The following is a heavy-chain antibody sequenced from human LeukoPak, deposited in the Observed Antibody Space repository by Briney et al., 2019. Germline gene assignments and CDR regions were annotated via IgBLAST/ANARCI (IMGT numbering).Heavy chain of an antibody. D-gene: IGHD6-13*01. V-gene: IGHV1-24*01. Sequence: GASVKVSCKVSGYTLTELSMHWVRQAPGKGLEWMGGFGPEDGETIYAQKFQGRVTMTEDTSTDTAYMEPSSLRSEDTAVYYCATDKDAAGSFDYWGQGTLVTVSS. CDR1: GYTLTELS. CDR3: ATDKDAAGSFDY. J-gene: IGHJ4*02. CDR2: FGPEDGET.